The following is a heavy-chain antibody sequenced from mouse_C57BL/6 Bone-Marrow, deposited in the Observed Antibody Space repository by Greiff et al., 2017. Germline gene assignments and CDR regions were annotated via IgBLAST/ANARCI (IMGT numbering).Heavy chain of an antibody. Sequence: VQLKESGPGLVKPSQSLSLTCSVTGYSITSGYYWNWIRQFPGNKLEWMGYISYDGSNNYNPSLKNRISITRDPSKNQFFLQLNSLTTEDTATYYCARRFDVWGTGTTVTVSS. CDR3: ARRFDV. CDR1: GYSITSGYY. V-gene: IGHV3-6*01. CDR2: ISYDGSN. J-gene: IGHJ1*03.